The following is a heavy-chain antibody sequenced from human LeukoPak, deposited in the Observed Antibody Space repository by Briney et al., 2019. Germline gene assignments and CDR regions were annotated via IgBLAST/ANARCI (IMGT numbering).Heavy chain of an antibody. Sequence: GGSLRLSCAASGFTFSSYAMSWVRQAPGKGLEWVSAISGSGGSTYYADSVKGRFTISRDNAKNSLYLQMNSLRAEDTAVYYCARGSEGDAFDIWGQGTMVTVSS. J-gene: IGHJ3*02. V-gene: IGHV3-23*01. CDR1: GFTFSSYA. CDR3: ARGSEGDAFDI. CDR2: ISGSGGST.